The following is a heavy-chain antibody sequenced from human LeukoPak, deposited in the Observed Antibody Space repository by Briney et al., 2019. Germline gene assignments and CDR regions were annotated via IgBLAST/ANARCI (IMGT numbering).Heavy chain of an antibody. J-gene: IGHJ4*02. CDR2: IVTSGTTI. V-gene: IGHV3-48*02. Sequence: MNWVRQAPGKGLEWVSYIVTSGTTIYYADSVKGRFTISRDNAKNSLYLQMNSLRDEDTAVYYCARILGFTLDYWGQGTLVTVSS. CDR3: ARILGFTLDY. D-gene: IGHD3-10*01.